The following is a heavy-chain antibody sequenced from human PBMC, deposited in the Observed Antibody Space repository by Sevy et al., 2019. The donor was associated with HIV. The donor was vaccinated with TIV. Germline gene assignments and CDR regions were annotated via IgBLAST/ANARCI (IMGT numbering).Heavy chain of an antibody. V-gene: IGHV3-64*02. CDR3: ARESMSTDAFAI. CDR1: GFTFSSYA. J-gene: IGHJ3*02. CDR2: ISSNGGST. Sequence: GGSLRLSCAASGFTFSSYAMHWVRQAPGKGLEYVSAISSNGGSTYYADSVKGRFTISRENSKNTLYLQMGSLRAEDMAVYYWARESMSTDAFAIWGQGTMVTVSS.